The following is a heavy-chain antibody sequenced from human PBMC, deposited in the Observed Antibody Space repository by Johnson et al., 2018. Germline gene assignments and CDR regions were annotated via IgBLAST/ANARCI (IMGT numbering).Heavy chain of an antibody. D-gene: IGHD5-12*01. CDR1: GFTFSSYA. Sequence: QVQLVESGGGVVQPGRSLRLSCAASGFTFSSYAMHWVRQAPGKGLEWVAVISYDGSNKYYADSVKGRFTISRDNSKNTLYLQMNSLRAEDKAVYYCERDGYPYTYYYYMDVWGKGTTVTVSS. CDR2: ISYDGSNK. CDR3: ERDGYPYTYYYYMDV. J-gene: IGHJ6*03. V-gene: IGHV3-30-3*01.